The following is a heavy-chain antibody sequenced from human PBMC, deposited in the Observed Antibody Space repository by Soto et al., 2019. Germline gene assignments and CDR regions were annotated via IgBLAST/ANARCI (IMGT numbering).Heavy chain of an antibody. D-gene: IGHD1-26*01. CDR3: ARIKWGHDNYNGMDV. CDR2: INPKSAAT. CDR1: GYSVSDYF. J-gene: IGHJ6*02. V-gene: IGHV1-2*02. Sequence: ASVKVSCKASGYSVSDYFIQWVRQAPGQGLEWVAWINPKSAATNYAKKFQGRVSLTWDTSFSTAYMELTRLRPDDTAVYYCARIKWGHDNYNGMDVWGQGTTVTVSS.